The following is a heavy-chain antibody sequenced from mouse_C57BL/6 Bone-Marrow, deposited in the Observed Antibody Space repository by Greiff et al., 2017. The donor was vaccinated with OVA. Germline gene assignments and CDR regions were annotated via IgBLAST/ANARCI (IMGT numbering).Heavy chain of an antibody. CDR1: GFTFSDYY. CDR3: ARHPVVATGAMDY. Sequence: EVQVVESGGGLVQPGGSLKLSCAASGFTFSDYYMYWVRQTPEKRLEWVAYISNGGGSTYYPDTVKGRFTISRANAKNTLYLQMSRLKSEDTAMDYCARHPVVATGAMDYWGQGTTVTVSS. J-gene: IGHJ4*01. CDR2: ISNGGGST. D-gene: IGHD1-1*01. V-gene: IGHV5-12*01.